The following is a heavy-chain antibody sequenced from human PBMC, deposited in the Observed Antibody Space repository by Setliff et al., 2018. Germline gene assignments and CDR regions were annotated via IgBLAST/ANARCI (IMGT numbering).Heavy chain of an antibody. CDR2: FDPEDGET. CDR3: AADYYDSSGYGY. CDR1: GYTLTKLS. Sequence: ASVKVSCKVSGYTLTKLSMHWVRQAPGKGLEWMGGFDPEDGETIYAQKFQGRVTMTEDTSTDTAYMELSSLRSEDTAVYYCAADYYDSSGYGYWGQGTLVTVSS. J-gene: IGHJ4*02. D-gene: IGHD3-22*01. V-gene: IGHV1-24*01.